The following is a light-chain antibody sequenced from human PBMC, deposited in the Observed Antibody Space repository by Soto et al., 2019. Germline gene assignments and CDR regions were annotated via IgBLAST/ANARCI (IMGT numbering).Light chain of an antibody. CDR1: SSDVGGYNY. Sequence: QSALTQPASVSGSPGLSITISCTGSSSDVGGYNYVSWYQQHPDKAPKLLIYEVVNRPSGVPDRCSGSKSGNTAALTISGVQAEADADYYCNYYTRSNTGVFGGGTKLTVL. J-gene: IGLJ3*02. CDR3: NYYTRSNTGV. CDR2: EVV. V-gene: IGLV2-14*01.